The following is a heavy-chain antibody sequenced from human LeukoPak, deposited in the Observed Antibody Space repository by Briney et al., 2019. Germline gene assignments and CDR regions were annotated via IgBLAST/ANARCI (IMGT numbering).Heavy chain of an antibody. J-gene: IGHJ4*02. Sequence: PAGTLTLTCAASGFXISSFAIRRFLHPPQKGLDWFTSNSSIGGSTYYAPSLKGRFTISIESSKNTLYLQMNSLRAVDTAVYYCAKGVGTNKGGYYFDYWGQGTPVTVSS. D-gene: IGHD1-26*01. CDR2: NSSIGGST. CDR3: AKGVGTNKGGYYFDY. CDR1: GFXISSFA. V-gene: IGHV3-23*01.